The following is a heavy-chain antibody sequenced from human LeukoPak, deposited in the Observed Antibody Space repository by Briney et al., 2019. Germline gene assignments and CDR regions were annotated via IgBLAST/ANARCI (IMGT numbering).Heavy chain of an antibody. CDR3: ARTELMIYYYYYMDV. Sequence: GGSLRLSCAASGFTFSSYWMSWVRQAPWKGLEWVANIKQDGSEKYYVDSVKGRFTISRDNAKNSLYLQMNSLRAEDTAVYYCARTELMIYYYYYMDVWGKGTTVTVSS. CDR1: GFTFSSYW. J-gene: IGHJ6*03. CDR2: IKQDGSEK. V-gene: IGHV3-7*01. D-gene: IGHD3-16*01.